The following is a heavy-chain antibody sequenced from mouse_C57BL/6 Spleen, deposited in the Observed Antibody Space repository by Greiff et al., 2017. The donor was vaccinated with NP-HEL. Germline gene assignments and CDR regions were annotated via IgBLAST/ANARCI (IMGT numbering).Heavy chain of an antibody. Sequence: EVQLQESGPGMVKPSQSLSLTCTVTGYSITSGYDWHWIRHFPGNKLEWMGYISYSGSTNYNPSLKSRISITHDTSKNQFFLKLNSVTTEDTATYYGASDSDYGESWYFDDWGTGTTVTVSS. J-gene: IGHJ1*03. CDR3: ASDSDYGESWYFDD. CDR1: GYSITSGYD. CDR2: ISYSGST. V-gene: IGHV3-1*01. D-gene: IGHD2-4*01.